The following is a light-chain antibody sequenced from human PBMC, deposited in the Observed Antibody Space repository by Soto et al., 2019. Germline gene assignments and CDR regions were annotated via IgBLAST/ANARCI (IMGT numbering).Light chain of an antibody. V-gene: IGKV3-15*01. CDR1: QSVTSN. CDR3: QQYNNWPLYT. CDR2: GAS. J-gene: IGKJ2*01. Sequence: EIVMTQSPATLSVSPGERATLSCRASQSVTSNLAWYQQKPGQAPRLLIYGASTRSTGIPARFSGSGSGTEFTPTISRLQSEDFAVSYCQQYNNWPLYTFGQGTKLELK.